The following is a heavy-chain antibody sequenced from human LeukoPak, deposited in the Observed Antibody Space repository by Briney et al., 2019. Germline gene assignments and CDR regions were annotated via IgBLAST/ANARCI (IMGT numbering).Heavy chain of an antibody. J-gene: IGHJ4*02. CDR2: ISYDGSNK. D-gene: IGHD2/OR15-2a*01. Sequence: PGRSLSLSCAASGFTFSSYAMHWVRQAPGKQLEHVAVISYDGSNKYYADSVKGRFTISRDNPKNTLYAQMNSLRAEDTAVYYCARDPNITPHYCGQGTLVTVSS. V-gene: IGHV3-30*04. CDR3: ARDPNITPHY. CDR1: GFTFSSYA.